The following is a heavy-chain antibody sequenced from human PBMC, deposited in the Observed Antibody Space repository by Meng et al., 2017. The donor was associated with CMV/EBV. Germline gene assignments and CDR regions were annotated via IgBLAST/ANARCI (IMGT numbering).Heavy chain of an antibody. CDR1: GYTFTGYY. Sequence: ASVKVSCKASGYTFTGYYMHWVPQASGQGLEWMGWINPNSGGTNYAQKFQGRVTMTRDTSISTAYMELSRLRSDDTAVYYCARVGRYFVVLDYWGQGTLVTVSS. CDR2: INPNSGGT. V-gene: IGHV1-2*02. J-gene: IGHJ4*02. CDR3: ARVGRYFVVLDY. D-gene: IGHD3-9*01.